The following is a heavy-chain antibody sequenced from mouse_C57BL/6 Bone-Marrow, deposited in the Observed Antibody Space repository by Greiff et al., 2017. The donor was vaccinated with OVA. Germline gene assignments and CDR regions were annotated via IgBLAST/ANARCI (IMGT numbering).Heavy chain of an antibody. CDR1: GFNIKDDY. D-gene: IGHD3-2*02. Sequence: VQLKQSGAELVRPGASVKLSCTASGFNIKDDYMHWVKQRPEQGLEWIGWIDPENGDTEYASKFQGKATITADTSSNTAYLQLSSLTSEDTAVYYCTGDSSGLYYFDYWGQGTTLTVSS. J-gene: IGHJ2*01. CDR2: IDPENGDT. CDR3: TGDSSGLYYFDY. V-gene: IGHV14-4*01.